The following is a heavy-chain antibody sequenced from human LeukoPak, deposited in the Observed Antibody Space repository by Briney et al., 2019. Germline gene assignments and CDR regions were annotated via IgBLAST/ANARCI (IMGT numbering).Heavy chain of an antibody. CDR2: INHSGST. J-gene: IGHJ5*02. CDR1: VGSFSGHY. D-gene: IGHD5-24*01. Sequence: SETLSLTCAVYVGSFSGHYWSWIRQSPGSGLEWIGEINHSGSTNYNASLKSRVTISVDTSKNQFSLKLTSVTAADTAMYFCARANEFHNYFDPWGQGTLVTVSS. V-gene: IGHV4-34*01. CDR3: ARANEFHNYFDP.